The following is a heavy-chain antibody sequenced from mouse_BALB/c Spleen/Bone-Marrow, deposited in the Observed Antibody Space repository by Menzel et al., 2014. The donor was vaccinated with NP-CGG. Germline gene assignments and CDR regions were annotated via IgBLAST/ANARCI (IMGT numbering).Heavy chain of an antibody. Sequence: EVKLMESGGGLVQPGGSLKLSCAASGFTFSSYGMSWVRQTPDKRLELVATINSNGGSTYYPDSAKGRFTISRDNAKNTLYLQMSSLKSEDTAMYYCARDDVWYAMDYWGQGTSVTVSS. CDR3: ARDDVWYAMDY. CDR1: GFTFSSYG. V-gene: IGHV5-6-3*01. CDR2: INSNGGST. J-gene: IGHJ4*01.